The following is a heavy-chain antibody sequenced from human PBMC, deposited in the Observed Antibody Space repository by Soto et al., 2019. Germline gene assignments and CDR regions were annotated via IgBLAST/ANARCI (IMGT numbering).Heavy chain of an antibody. CDR3: ASYCISASCAYWYFDL. V-gene: IGHV3-48*02. CDR2: ISSSSSTI. J-gene: IGHJ2*01. CDR1: GFTFSTYS. Sequence: GGSLRLSCAASGFTFSTYSMNWVRQAPGKGLEWVSYISSSSSTIHYADSVKGRFSISRDNGKNSLYLQMNSLRDEDTAVYYCASYCISASCAYWYFDLWGRGTLVTVS. D-gene: IGHD2-2*01.